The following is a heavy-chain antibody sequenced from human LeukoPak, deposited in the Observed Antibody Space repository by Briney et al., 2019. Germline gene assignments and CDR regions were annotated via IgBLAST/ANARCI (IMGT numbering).Heavy chain of an antibody. V-gene: IGHV1-18*01. CDR3: ARDQYSSGWYVSPYYCYGMDV. CDR2: ISAYNGNT. J-gene: IGHJ6*02. CDR1: GYTFTSYG. Sequence: ASVKVSCKASGYTFTSYGISWVRQAPGQGLEWMGWISAYNGNTNYAQKLQGRVTMTTDTSTSTAYMELRSLRSDDTAVYYCARDQYSSGWYVSPYYCYGMDVWGQGTTVTVSS. D-gene: IGHD6-19*01.